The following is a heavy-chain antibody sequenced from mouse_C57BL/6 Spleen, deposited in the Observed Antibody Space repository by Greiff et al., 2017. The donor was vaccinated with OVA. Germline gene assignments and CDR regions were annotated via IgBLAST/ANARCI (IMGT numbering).Heavy chain of an antibody. V-gene: IGHV1-69*01. CDR3: ARPGGYDGFDY. Sequence: QVLLQQPGAELVMPGASVKLSCKASGYTFTSYWMHWVKQRPGQGLEWIGEIDPSDSYTNYNQKFKGKSTLTVDKSSSTAYMQLSSLTSEDSAVYYCARPGGYDGFDYWGQGTTLTVSS. D-gene: IGHD2-2*01. CDR1: GYTFTSYW. J-gene: IGHJ2*01. CDR2: IDPSDSYT.